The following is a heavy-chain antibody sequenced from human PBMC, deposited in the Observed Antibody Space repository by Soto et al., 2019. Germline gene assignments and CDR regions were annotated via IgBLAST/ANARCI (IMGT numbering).Heavy chain of an antibody. V-gene: IGHV3-23*01. J-gene: IGHJ4*02. CDR3: AKDPPGMEMGQWLVRGKGDY. CDR2: ISGSGGST. Sequence: GGSLRLSCAASGFTFSSYAMSWVRQAPGKGLEWVSAISGSGGSTYYADSVKGRFTISRDNSKNTLYLQMNSLRAEDTAVYYCAKDPPGMEMGQWLVRGKGDYWGQGTLVTVSS. D-gene: IGHD6-19*01. CDR1: GFTFSSYA.